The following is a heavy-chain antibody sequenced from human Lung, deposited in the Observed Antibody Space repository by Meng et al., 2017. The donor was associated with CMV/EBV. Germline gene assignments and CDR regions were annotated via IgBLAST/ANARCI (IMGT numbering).Heavy chain of an antibody. J-gene: IGHJ6*02. CDR2: INQDGNEE. CDR1: GFTFSSYW. Sequence: GESXKISCAASGFTFSSYWMSWVRQAPGKGLEWVANINQDGNEEYYVDSLKGRFTISRDNAKNSPYLQMTSLRAEDTAVYYCARDGTLSPYYYYYGMDVWGQGTMVTVSS. CDR3: ARDGTLSPYYYYYGMDV. V-gene: IGHV3-7*01.